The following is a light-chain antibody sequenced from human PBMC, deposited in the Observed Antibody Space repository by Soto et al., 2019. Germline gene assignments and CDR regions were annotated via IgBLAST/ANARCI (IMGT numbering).Light chain of an antibody. CDR1: HNDIGTYDY. J-gene: IGLJ1*01. CDR2: GVT. V-gene: IGLV2-14*03. Sequence: QSVLTQPTSVSGSPGQSITISCTGNHNDIGTYDYVSWYQQHPGRAPRLLIHGVTTRPSGISGRFSASKSGLTASLTISGLQPEDEADYYCSSFTSNRIYVFGDGTKVTV. CDR3: SSFTSNRIYV.